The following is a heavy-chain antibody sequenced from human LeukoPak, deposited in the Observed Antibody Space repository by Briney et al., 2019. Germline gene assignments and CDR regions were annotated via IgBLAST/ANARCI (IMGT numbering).Heavy chain of an antibody. D-gene: IGHD3-10*01. V-gene: IGHV3-30*02. J-gene: IGHJ4*02. CDR1: GFTFSSYG. CDR2: IRYDGSNK. Sequence: GGSLRLSCAASGFTFSSYGMHWVRQAPGKGLEWVAFIRYDGSNKYYADSVKGRFTISRDNSKNTLYLQMNSLRAEDTAVYYCARDNPYYYGSGSYSSGFDYWGQGTLVTVSS. CDR3: ARDNPYYYGSGSYSSGFDY.